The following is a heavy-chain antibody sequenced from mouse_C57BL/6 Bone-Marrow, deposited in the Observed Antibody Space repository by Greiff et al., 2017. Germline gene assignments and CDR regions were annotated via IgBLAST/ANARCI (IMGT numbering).Heavy chain of an antibody. V-gene: IGHV1-61*01. CDR2: IYPSDSET. J-gene: IGHJ4*01. CDR1: GYTFTSYW. CDR3: ARDYEMDY. Sequence: QVQLQQPGAELVRPGSSVKLSCKASGYTFTSYWMDWVKQRPGQGLEWIGNIYPSDSETHYNQKFKDKATLTVDKSSSTAYLQLSSLTSEDSAVYYCARDYEMDYWGQGTSVTVSS.